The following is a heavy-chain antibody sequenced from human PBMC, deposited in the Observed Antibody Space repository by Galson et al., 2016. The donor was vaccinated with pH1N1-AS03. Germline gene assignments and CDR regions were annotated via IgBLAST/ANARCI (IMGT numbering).Heavy chain of an antibody. V-gene: IGHV3-33*01. D-gene: IGHD6-19*01. Sequence: SLRLSCAASRFTFSTYAMHWVRQAPGKGLEWVAVIWYDGHEKYYADSVRGRVTVSRDNSTKILYLQLNSLRADDTAVYYCARAETHERQAVASGIDVWGQGTTVIVSS. CDR3: ARAETHERQAVASGIDV. J-gene: IGHJ6*02. CDR2: IWYDGHEK. CDR1: RFTFSTYA.